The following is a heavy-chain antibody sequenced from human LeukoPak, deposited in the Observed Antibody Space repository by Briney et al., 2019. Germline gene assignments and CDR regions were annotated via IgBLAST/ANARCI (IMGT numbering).Heavy chain of an antibody. CDR1: GYSFTSYW. D-gene: IGHD4-17*01. CDR3: ARLGWGYGDYGPRYYYMDV. Sequence: GESLKISCKGSGYSFTSYWIGWVRQMPGKGLEWMGIIYPGDSDTRYSPSFQGQVTISADKSISTAYLQWSSLKASDTAMYYCARLGWGYGDYGPRYYYMDVWGKGTTVTVSS. J-gene: IGHJ6*03. V-gene: IGHV5-51*01. CDR2: IYPGDSDT.